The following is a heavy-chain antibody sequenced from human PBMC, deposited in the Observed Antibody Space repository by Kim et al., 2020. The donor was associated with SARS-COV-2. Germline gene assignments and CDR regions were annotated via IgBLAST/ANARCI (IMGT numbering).Heavy chain of an antibody. Sequence: ETLSLTCTVSGGSISSYYWSWIRQPPGKGLEWIGYIYYSGSTNYNPSLKSRVTISVDTSKNQFSLKLSSVTAADTAVYYCARVVGATNDWYFDLWGRGTLVTVSS. D-gene: IGHD1-26*01. J-gene: IGHJ2*01. CDR1: GGSISSYY. V-gene: IGHV4-59*01. CDR2: IYYSGST. CDR3: ARVVGATNDWYFDL.